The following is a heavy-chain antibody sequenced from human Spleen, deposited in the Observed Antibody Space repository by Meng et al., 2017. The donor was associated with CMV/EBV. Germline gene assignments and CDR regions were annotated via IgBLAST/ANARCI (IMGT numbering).Heavy chain of an antibody. J-gene: IGHJ6*02. CDR3: ARLGLAVAGSPGMDV. CDR2: ISHTSDYI. D-gene: IGHD6-13*01. Sequence: GGSLRLSCAASGFTFSSYTMNWVRQAPGKGLEWVSSISHTSDYIYYADSVKGRFTISRYNAQSSLYLQMNSLRAEDTAVYYCARLGLAVAGSPGMDVWGQGTAVTVSS. CDR1: GFTFSSYT. V-gene: IGHV3-21*01.